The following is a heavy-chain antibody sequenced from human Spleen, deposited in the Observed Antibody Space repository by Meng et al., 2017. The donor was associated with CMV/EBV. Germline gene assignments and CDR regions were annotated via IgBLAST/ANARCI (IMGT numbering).Heavy chain of an antibody. CDR2: ISAYNGNT. CDR3: ARDQQLIPAEYFQH. Sequence: KASGYTFTSYGMGWLRQAPGQGLEWMGWISAYNGNTIYAQKVQGRVTMTTDASTNTAYLELRSLRSDDTAIYYCARDQQLIPAEYFQHWGPGTLVTVSS. V-gene: IGHV1-18*01. CDR1: GYTFTSYG. J-gene: IGHJ1*01. D-gene: IGHD6-13*01.